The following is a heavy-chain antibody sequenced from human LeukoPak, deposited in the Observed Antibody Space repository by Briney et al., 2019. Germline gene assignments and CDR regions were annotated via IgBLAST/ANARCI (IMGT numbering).Heavy chain of an antibody. J-gene: IGHJ4*02. CDR3: ARDGGYYFDY. V-gene: IGHV4-30-4*08. CDR1: GGSISSYY. Sequence: PSETLSLTCTVSGGSISSYYWSWIRQPPGKGLEWIGYIYYSGSTYYNPSLKSRVTISVDTSKNQFSLKVSSVTAADTAVYYCARDGGYYFDYWGQGTLVTVSS. D-gene: IGHD3-16*01. CDR2: IYYSGST.